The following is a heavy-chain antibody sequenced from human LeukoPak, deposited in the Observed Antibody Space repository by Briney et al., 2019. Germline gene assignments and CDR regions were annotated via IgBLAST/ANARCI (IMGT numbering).Heavy chain of an antibody. J-gene: IGHJ4*02. V-gene: IGHV4-34*01. Sequence: PSETLSLTCAVYGGSFSGYYWSWIRQPPGKGLEWIGEINHSGSTNYNPSLKSRVTISVDTSKNQFSLKLSSVTAADTAVYYCARTNEVRETAMVYELFDYWGQGTLVTVSS. CDR2: INHSGST. D-gene: IGHD5-18*01. CDR3: ARTNEVRETAMVYELFDY. CDR1: GGSFSGYY.